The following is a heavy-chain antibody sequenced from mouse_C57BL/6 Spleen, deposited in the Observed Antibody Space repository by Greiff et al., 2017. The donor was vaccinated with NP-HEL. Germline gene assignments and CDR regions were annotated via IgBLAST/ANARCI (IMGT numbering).Heavy chain of an antibody. CDR2: ISYDGSN. V-gene: IGHV3-6*01. J-gene: IGHJ4*01. D-gene: IGHD2-2*01. CDR1: GYSITSGYY. CDR3: ARDGYLYYYAMDY. Sequence: DVQLQESGPGLVKPSQSLSLTCSVTGYSITSGYYWNWIRQFPGNKLEWMGYISYDGSNNYNPSLKNRISLTRDKSKNQFFLKLNSVTTEDTATYYGARDGYLYYYAMDYGGQGTSVTVSS.